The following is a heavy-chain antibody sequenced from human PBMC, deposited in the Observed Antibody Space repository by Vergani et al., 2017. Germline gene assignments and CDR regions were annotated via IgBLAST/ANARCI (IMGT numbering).Heavy chain of an antibody. Sequence: RLVQSGGGLAHPGGSLRLSCAASGLPVSGFAFNTYAMIWVRQAPGKGLEWVGFIRSKTYGGTTEYAASVKGRFTISRDDSKSIAYLQMNSLKTEDTAVYYCTRDAVTIGEHIVVVTAPPVYYYYYYGMDVWGQ. CDR3: TRDAVTIGEHIVVVTAPPVYYYYYYGMDV. V-gene: IGHV3-49*04. CDR2: IRSKTYGGTT. D-gene: IGHD2-21*02. J-gene: IGHJ6*02. CDR1: GLPVSGFAFNTYA.